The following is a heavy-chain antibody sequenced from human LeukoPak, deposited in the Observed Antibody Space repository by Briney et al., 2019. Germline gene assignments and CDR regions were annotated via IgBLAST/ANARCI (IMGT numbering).Heavy chain of an antibody. J-gene: IGHJ4*02. V-gene: IGHV3-11*04. CDR1: GFTFSDYY. Sequence: GGSLRLSCAASGFTFSDYYMSWIRQAPGKGLEWVSYISSSGSTIYYADSVKGRFPISRDNAKNSLYLQMNSLRAEDAAVYYCARDPLRGIAVAGHEDYWGQGTLVTVSS. CDR3: ARDPLRGIAVAGHEDY. D-gene: IGHD6-19*01. CDR2: ISSSGSTI.